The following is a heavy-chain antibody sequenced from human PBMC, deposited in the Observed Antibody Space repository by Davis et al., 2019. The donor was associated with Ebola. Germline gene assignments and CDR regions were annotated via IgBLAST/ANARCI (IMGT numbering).Heavy chain of an antibody. CDR2: IYYSGST. J-gene: IGHJ5*02. CDR3: ARTSPGGRFDP. V-gene: IGHV4-59*01. Sequence: SETLSLTCTVSGSSISSYYWSWIRQPPGKGLEWIGYIYYSGSTNYNPSLKSRVTISVDTSKNQFSLKLSSVTAADTAVYYCARTSPGGRFDPWGQGTLVTVSS. CDR1: GSSISSYY. D-gene: IGHD3-10*01.